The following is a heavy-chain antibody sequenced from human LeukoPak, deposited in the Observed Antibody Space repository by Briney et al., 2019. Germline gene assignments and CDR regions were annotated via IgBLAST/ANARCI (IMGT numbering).Heavy chain of an antibody. J-gene: IGHJ3*02. CDR3: ARVIQRWLQLWGELDAFDI. V-gene: IGHV3-21*04. D-gene: IGHD5-24*01. CDR2: ITSSSSYI. Sequence: GGSLRLSCAASGFTFSTYNMNWVRQAPGKGLEWVSSITSSSSYIYYADSVKGRFTISRDNSKNTLYLQMNSLRAEDTAVYYCARVIQRWLQLWGELDAFDIWGQGTMVTVSS. CDR1: GFTFSTYN.